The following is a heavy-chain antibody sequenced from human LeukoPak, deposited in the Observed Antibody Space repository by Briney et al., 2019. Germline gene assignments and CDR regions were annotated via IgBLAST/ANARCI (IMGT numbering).Heavy chain of an antibody. Sequence: SETLSLTCTVSAYAISSGYYWGWIRQPPGKGLEWIGSNFHSGNSYYNPSLKSRVTMSVDTSKNQFSLNLSSMTAADTAVYYCARGGMATILFDYWGQGTLVTVSS. V-gene: IGHV4-38-2*02. CDR1: AYAISSGYY. CDR2: NFHSGNS. J-gene: IGHJ4*02. D-gene: IGHD5-24*01. CDR3: ARGGMATILFDY.